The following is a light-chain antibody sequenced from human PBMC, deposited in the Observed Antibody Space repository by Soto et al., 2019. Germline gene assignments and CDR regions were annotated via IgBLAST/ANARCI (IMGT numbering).Light chain of an antibody. J-gene: IGLJ1*01. Sequence: QSVLTQPPSVSAAPGQKVTISCSGSSSNIGGNSVSWYQQLPGTAPKLLIYDDNKRPSGIPDRFSGSKSGTSATLGITGFQTGDEPDYYCGSWDSSLSAYVFATGTKVTVL. CDR2: DDN. V-gene: IGLV1-51*01. CDR3: GSWDSSLSAYV. CDR1: SSNIGGNS.